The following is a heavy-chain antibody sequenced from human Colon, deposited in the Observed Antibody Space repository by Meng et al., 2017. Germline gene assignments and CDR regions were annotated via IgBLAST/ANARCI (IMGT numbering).Heavy chain of an antibody. CDR2: INPTSGGT. V-gene: IGHV1-2*02. Sequence: ASVKVSCKASGYTFTVFYMHWVQQAPGQRPEWMGWINPTSGGTDYAQKFQGRVTMTRDTSISTAYLELSSLTSDDTTVYYCARQRDMAHDTWGQGTLVTVSS. D-gene: IGHD5-24*01. CDR3: ARQRDMAHDT. J-gene: IGHJ5*02. CDR1: GYTFTVFY.